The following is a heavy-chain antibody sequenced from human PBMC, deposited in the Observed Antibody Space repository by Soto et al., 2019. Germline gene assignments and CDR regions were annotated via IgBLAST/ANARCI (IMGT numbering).Heavy chain of an antibody. J-gene: IGHJ4*02. Sequence: PSETLSLTCTVSGGSISSYYWSWIRQPPGKGLEWVGYISYSGTTNYNPSLKSRVTISVDTSKNQFSLKLSSVTAADTAVYYCANTGLVGAAYYFDYWGQGTLVTVSS. V-gene: IGHV4-59*08. D-gene: IGHD2-15*01. CDR1: GGSISSYY. CDR2: ISYSGTT. CDR3: ANTGLVGAAYYFDY.